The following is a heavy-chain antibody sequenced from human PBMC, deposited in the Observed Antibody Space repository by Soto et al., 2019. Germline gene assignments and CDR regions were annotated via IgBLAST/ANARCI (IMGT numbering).Heavy chain of an antibody. CDR3: ATGHLTRRYYYGMDV. CDR1: GYTLTELS. J-gene: IGHJ6*02. Sequence: GASVKVSCKVSGYTLTELSMHWVRQAPGKGLEWMGGFDPEDGETIYAQKFRGRVTMTEDTSTDTAYMELSSLRSEDTAVYYCATGHLTRRYYYGMDVWGQGTTVTVSS. CDR2: FDPEDGET. V-gene: IGHV1-24*01.